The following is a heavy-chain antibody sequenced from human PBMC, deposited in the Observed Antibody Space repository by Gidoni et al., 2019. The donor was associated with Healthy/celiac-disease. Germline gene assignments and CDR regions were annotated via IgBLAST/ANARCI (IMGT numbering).Heavy chain of an antibody. J-gene: IGHJ3*02. D-gene: IGHD2-15*01. V-gene: IGHV3-23*01. Sequence: EVQLLESGGGLVQPGGSLRLSCAASGFTLRSYAMSWVRQAPGKGLEWVAAIRGSGGSTYYADSVKGRFTISRDNSKNTLYLQMNSLRAEDTAVYYCAKHRSRMRGCAFDIWGQGTMVTVSS. CDR2: IRGSGGST. CDR1: GFTLRSYA. CDR3: AKHRSRMRGCAFDI.